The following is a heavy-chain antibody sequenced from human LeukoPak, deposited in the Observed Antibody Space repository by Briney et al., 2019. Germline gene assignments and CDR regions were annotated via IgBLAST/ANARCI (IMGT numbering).Heavy chain of an antibody. CDR2: INHSGST. Sequence: SDTLSLTCAVSGGSYSGYYWSWIRQPPGKGLEGIGEINHSGSTNHNPSLKSRVTISVDTSKNQFSLKLSSVTAADTAVYYCARISSRRFPPTYQYYRRHYFDYWGQGTLVTVSS. V-gene: IGHV4-34*01. D-gene: IGHD3-10*01. CDR3: ARISSRRFPPTYQYYRRHYFDY. CDR1: GGSYSGYY. J-gene: IGHJ4*02.